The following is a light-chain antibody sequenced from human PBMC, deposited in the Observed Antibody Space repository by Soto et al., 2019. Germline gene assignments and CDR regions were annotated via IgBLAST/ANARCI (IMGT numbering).Light chain of an antibody. V-gene: IGLV1-51*01. Sequence: QSVLTQPPSVSAAPGQTGTITCSGTYSNIGNNFVSWYQQLPGTAPRLLIYVNNKRPSGISDRFSGSKPGTSATLDITGLQTGDEADYYCGTWDHSLGEVVFGGGTKLTVL. CDR2: VNN. CDR1: YSNIGNNF. J-gene: IGLJ2*01. CDR3: GTWDHSLGEVV.